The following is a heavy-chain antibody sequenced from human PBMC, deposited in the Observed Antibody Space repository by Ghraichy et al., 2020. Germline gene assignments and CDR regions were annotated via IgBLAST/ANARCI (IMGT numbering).Heavy chain of an antibody. CDR3: ARVSYCSSTSCYIYYYYYYMDV. CDR2: IYYSGST. V-gene: IGHV4-30-4*08. CDR1: GGSISSGDYY. D-gene: IGHD2-2*01. Sequence: SETLSLTCTVSGGSISSGDYYWSWIRQPPGKGLEWIGYIYYSGSTYYNPSLKSRVTISVDTSKNQFSLKLSSVTAADTAVYYCARVSYCSSTSCYIYYYYYYMDVWGKGTTVTVSS. J-gene: IGHJ6*03.